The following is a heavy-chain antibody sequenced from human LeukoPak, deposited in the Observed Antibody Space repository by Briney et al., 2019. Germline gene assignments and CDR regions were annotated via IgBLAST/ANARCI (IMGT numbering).Heavy chain of an antibody. CDR3: ARFPGISVAGTFLGDY. CDR1: GGSISSSSYY. Sequence: PSETLSLTCTVSGGSISSSSYYWGWIRQHPGEGLEWIGGIYYSGSTYYNPSLKSRVTISVDTSKNRFSLKLSSVTPADTAVYYCARFPGISVAGTFLGDYWGQGTLVAVS. J-gene: IGHJ4*02. D-gene: IGHD6-19*01. V-gene: IGHV4-39*01. CDR2: IYYSGST.